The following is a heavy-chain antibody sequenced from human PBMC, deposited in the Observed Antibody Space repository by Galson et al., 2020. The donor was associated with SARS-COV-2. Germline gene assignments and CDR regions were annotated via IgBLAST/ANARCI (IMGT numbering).Heavy chain of an antibody. D-gene: IGHD3-10*01. J-gene: IGHJ4*02. V-gene: IGHV3-23*01. CDR2: FIDGGDST. Sequence: GGYLSLSCVSSGFSFSHYGLIWVRQAPGKGLEWLAGFIDGGDSTYYTDSVRGRLTISRDNPSNTLYLQINSLTAEDTAVYYCARGGGGFYDFWGQGTLVTVSS. CDR3: ARGGGGFYDF. CDR1: GFSFSHYG.